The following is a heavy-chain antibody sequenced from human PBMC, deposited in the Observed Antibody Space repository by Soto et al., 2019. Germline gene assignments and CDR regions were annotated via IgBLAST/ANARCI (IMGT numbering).Heavy chain of an antibody. J-gene: IGHJ3*02. D-gene: IGHD6-13*01. V-gene: IGHV2-70*11. CDR3: ARILSSSWYDAFDI. CDR2: IDWDDDK. Sequence: SGPTLVNPTQTLTLTCTFSGFSLSTSGMCVSWIRQPPGKALEWLARIDWDDDKYYSTSLKTRLTISKGTSKNQVVLTMTNMDPVDTATYYCARILSSSWYDAFDIWGQGTMVTVSS. CDR1: GFSLSTSGMC.